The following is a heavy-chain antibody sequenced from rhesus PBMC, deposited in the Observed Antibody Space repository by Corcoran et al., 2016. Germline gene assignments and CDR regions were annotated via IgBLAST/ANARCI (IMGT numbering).Heavy chain of an antibody. V-gene: IGHV4S14*01. D-gene: IGHD6-25*01. CDR2: ISSGGSN. Sequence: QVQLQESGPGLVKPSETLSLTCAVSGYSISSGYYWGWIRQPPGKGLAWIGHISSGGSNYLTPSLKSRVTLSVDTSKNQFSLKLGSVTAADTAVYYCARHCCSGSWKGGYGLDSWGQGVIVTVSS. J-gene: IGHJ6*01. CDR3: ARHCCSGSWKGGYGLDS. CDR1: GYSISSGYY.